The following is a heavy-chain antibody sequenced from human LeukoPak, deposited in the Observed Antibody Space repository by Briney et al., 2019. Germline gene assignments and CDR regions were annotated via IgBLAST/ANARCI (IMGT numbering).Heavy chain of an antibody. CDR2: GDYSGGT. V-gene: IGHV4-39*07. CDR1: GDSFTSVTDY. Sequence: SETLSLTCTVSGDSFTSVTDYWAWIRQPPGKGLEWLAGGDYSGGTYYNPSLDSRVAMSADMSKNQISLKLTSVTGADTAVYYCARGGRFLEWLLLDYWGQGTLVTVSS. CDR3: ARGGRFLEWLLLDY. D-gene: IGHD3-3*01. J-gene: IGHJ4*02.